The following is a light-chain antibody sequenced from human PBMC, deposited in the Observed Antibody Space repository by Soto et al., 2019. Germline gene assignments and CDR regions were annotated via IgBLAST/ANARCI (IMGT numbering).Light chain of an antibody. CDR3: QQSYNNPRT. J-gene: IGKJ1*01. V-gene: IGKV1-39*01. CDR2: GAS. CDR1: QSISSY. Sequence: DIQMTQSPSSLSASVGDRVTITCRASQSISSYLYWYQQKPGKAPKLLIYGASSLHSGVPSRFGGSGSGTDFTLTISSLQPEDFATYFCQQSYNNPRTFGQGTKVDIK.